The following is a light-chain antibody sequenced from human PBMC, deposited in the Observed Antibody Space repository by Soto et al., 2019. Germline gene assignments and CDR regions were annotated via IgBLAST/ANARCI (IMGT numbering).Light chain of an antibody. J-gene: IGKJ1*01. V-gene: IGKV3-15*01. CDR1: QSLNSN. CDR2: GAS. Sequence: ETVMTQSPATLSVSPGERATLSCRASQSLNSNLAWYQQKPGQAPRLLIDGASDRATGIPDRFSGSGYGTEFTLSISSLQSEDFAVYYCQQYNTWPWTFGQGTKVDI. CDR3: QQYNTWPWT.